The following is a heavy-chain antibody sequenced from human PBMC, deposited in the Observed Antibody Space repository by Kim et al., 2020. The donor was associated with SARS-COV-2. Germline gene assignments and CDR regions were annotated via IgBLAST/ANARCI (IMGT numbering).Heavy chain of an antibody. CDR2: IIPIFGTA. J-gene: IGHJ4*02. CDR3: ARSLYDILTGEILYYFDY. CDR1: GGTFSSYA. D-gene: IGHD3-9*01. V-gene: IGHV1-69*13. Sequence: SVKVSCKASGGTFSSYAISWVRQAPGQGLEWMGGIIPIFGTANYAQKFQGRVTITADESTSTAYMELSSLRSEDTAVYYCARSLYDILTGEILYYFDYWGQGTLVTVSS.